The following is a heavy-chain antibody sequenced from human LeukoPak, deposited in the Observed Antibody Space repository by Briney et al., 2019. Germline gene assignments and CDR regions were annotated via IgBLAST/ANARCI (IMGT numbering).Heavy chain of an antibody. D-gene: IGHD3-22*01. V-gene: IGHV4-39*07. CDR1: GGSISSSSYC. Sequence: SETLSLTCTVSGGSISSSSYCWGWIRQPPGKGLEWIGSIYYSGSTYYNPSLKSRVTISVDTSKNQFSLKLSSVTAADTAVYYCARVRDSSGYYVPLYFDYWGQGTLVTVSS. CDR3: ARVRDSSGYYVPLYFDY. J-gene: IGHJ4*02. CDR2: IYYSGST.